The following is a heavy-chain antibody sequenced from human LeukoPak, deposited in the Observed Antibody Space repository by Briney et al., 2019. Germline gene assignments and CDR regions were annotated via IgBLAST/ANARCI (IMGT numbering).Heavy chain of an antibody. J-gene: IGHJ4*02. CDR3: EVGATTFDY. CDR2: IYYSGST. Sequence: SETLSLTCTVSGGSISSSSYYWGWIRQPPGKGLEWIGSIYYSGSTYYNPSLKSRVTISADTSKNQFSLKLSSVTAADTAVYYCEVGATTFDYWGQGTLVTVSS. D-gene: IGHD1-26*01. CDR1: GGSISSSSYY. V-gene: IGHV4-39*01.